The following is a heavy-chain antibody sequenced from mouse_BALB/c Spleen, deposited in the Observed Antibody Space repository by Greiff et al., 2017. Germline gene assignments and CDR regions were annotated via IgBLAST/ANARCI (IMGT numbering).Heavy chain of an antibody. CDR2: ISSGGST. CDR1: GFTFSSYA. J-gene: IGHJ1*01. V-gene: IGHV5-6-5*01. CDR3: SREGYYGSSPYWYFDV. Sequence: EVQRVESGGGLVKPGGSLKLSCAASGFTFSSYAMSWVRQTPEKGLEWVASISSGGSTNYPDSVKGRFTISRDNARNILYLQMSSLKSEDTAMYYWSREGYYGSSPYWYFDVWGAGTTVTVSS. D-gene: IGHD1-1*01.